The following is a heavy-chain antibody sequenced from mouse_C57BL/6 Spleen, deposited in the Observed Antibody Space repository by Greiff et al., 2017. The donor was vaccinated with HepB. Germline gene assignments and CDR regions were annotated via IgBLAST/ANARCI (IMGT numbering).Heavy chain of an antibody. CDR3: ARWSDYEYYYAMDY. V-gene: IGHV1-76*01. J-gene: IGHJ4*01. D-gene: IGHD2-4*01. Sequence: QVQLQQSGAELVRPGASVKLSCKASGYTFTDYYINWVKQRPGQGLEWIARIYPGSGNTYYNEKFKGRATLTAEKSSSTAYMQLSSLTSEDSAVYFCARWSDYEYYYAMDYWGRGTSVTVSS. CDR2: IYPGSGNT. CDR1: GYTFTDYY.